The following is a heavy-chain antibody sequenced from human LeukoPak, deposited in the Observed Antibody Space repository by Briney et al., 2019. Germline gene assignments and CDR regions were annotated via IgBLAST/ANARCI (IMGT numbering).Heavy chain of an antibody. CDR1: GFTFSSYW. J-gene: IGHJ6*03. CDR2: IKQGGSEK. CDR3: ARRVPEPSYYYYYMDV. D-gene: IGHD1-14*01. V-gene: IGHV3-7*01. Sequence: GGSLRLSCAASGFTFSSYWMSWVRQAPGKGLEWVANIKQGGSEKYYVDSVKGRFTISRDNAKNSLYLQMNSLRAEDTAVYYCARRVPEPSYYYYYMDVWGKGTTVTVSS.